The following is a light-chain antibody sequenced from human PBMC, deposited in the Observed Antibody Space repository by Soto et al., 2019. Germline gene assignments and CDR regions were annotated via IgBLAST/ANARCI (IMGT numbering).Light chain of an antibody. J-gene: IGKJ1*01. CDR1: QSISSY. Sequence: DIQMTQSPSSLSASVGDRVTITCRASQSISSYLNWYQQKPGKAPKLLIYDASTLESWVPSRFSGSGSGTEFTLTISSLQPDDFATYYCQQYSAKWAFGQGTKVDIK. CDR2: DAS. CDR3: QQYSAKWA. V-gene: IGKV1-39*01.